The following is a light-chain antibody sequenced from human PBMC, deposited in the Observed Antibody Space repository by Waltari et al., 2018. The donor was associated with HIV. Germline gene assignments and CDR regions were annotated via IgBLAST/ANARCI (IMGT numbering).Light chain of an antibody. CDR1: SSDVGGYNY. CDR2: DVI. J-gene: IGLJ2*01. V-gene: IGLV2-8*01. Sequence: QSALTQPPSASGSPGQSVTLSCTGTSSDVGGYNYVSWHQQHPGKAPTLMIYDVIKRPSGVPDRFSGSKSGNTASLTVSGLQPEDEADYYCSSHAGSKVVFGGVTRLTVL. CDR3: SSHAGSKVV.